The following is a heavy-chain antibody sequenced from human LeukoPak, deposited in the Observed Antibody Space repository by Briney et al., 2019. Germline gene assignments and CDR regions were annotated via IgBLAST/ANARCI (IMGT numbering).Heavy chain of an antibody. CDR3: ARDGSSGWYGWFDP. J-gene: IGHJ5*02. D-gene: IGHD6-13*01. V-gene: IGHV4-39*07. CDR1: GGSISTSNYY. CDR2: IFYSGST. Sequence: SETLSLTCTVSGGSISTSNYYWGWIRQPPGKGLEWIGNIFYSGSTYYSPSLKSRVTISLDTSKNQFSLRLTSVTAADTAVYYCARDGSSGWYGWFDPWGQGTLVTVSS.